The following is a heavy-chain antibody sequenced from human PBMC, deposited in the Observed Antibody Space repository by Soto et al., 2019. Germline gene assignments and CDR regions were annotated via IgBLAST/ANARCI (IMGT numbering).Heavy chain of an antibody. Sequence: ASVKVSCKASGYTFTSYDINWVRQATGQGLEWMGWMNPNSGNTGYAQKFQGRVTMTRNTSISTAYMELSSLRSEDTAVYYCARGHSASLLERAYFDYCGQGTLVTXSS. V-gene: IGHV1-8*01. J-gene: IGHJ4*02. CDR1: GYTFTSYD. D-gene: IGHD1-1*01. CDR3: ARGHSASLLERAYFDY. CDR2: MNPNSGNT.